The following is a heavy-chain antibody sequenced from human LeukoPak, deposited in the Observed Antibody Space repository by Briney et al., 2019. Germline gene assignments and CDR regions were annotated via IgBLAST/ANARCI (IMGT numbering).Heavy chain of an antibody. V-gene: IGHV3-23*01. J-gene: IGHJ4*02. CDR2: ISGRAGST. Sequence: GGPLRLSCAASGFTVSSNYMGWVRQAPGKGLEWVSAISGRAGSTSYADSVKGRFTISRDNSKNTLYLQMNSLRAEDTAVYYCAKDGVAGKIMYYFDYWGQGTLVTVSS. D-gene: IGHD6-19*01. CDR3: AKDGVAGKIMYYFDY. CDR1: GFTVSSNY.